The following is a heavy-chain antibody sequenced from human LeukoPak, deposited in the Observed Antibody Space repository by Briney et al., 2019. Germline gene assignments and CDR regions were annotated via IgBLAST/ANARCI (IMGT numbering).Heavy chain of an antibody. J-gene: IGHJ6*03. CDR1: GGSFSGYY. D-gene: IGHD3-16*01. V-gene: IGHV4-34*01. CDR3: ARGYGGIYYYYMDV. Sequence: SETLSLTCAVYGGSFSGYYWSWIRQPPGKGLEWIGEINHSGSTNYNPSLKSRVTISVDTSKNQFSLKLSSVTAADTAVYYCARGYGGIYYYYMDVWGKGTTVTISS. CDR2: INHSGST.